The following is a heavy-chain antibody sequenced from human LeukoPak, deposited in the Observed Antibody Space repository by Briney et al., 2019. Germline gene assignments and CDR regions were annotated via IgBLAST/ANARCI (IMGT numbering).Heavy chain of an antibody. D-gene: IGHD6-13*01. CDR3: ARDKVQQSTEGSNFDH. CDR1: GFTFSSYS. V-gene: IGHV3-21*01. CDR2: ISSSSSYI. J-gene: IGHJ4*02. Sequence: GGSLRLSCAASGFTFSSYSMNWVRQAPGKGLEWVSSISSSSSYIYYADSVKGRFTISRDNAKNSLYLQMNSLRVEDTAVYYCARDKVQQSTEGSNFDHWGQGTLVTVSS.